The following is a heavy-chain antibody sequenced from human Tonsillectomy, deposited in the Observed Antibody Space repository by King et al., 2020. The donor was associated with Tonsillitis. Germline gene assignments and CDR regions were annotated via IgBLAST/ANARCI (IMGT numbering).Heavy chain of an antibody. Sequence: VQLVESGGVVVQPGGSLRLSCAASGFTFDDYIMHWVRQAPGKGLEWVSLITWDGGSTYYADSVKGRFTISRDNSKNSLYLQINSLRTEDTALYYCAKSGYTYGYFQWWGQGTLVTVSS. CDR2: ITWDGGST. CDR3: AKSGYTYGYFQW. CDR1: GFTFDDYI. D-gene: IGHD5-18*01. V-gene: IGHV3-43*01. J-gene: IGHJ1*01.